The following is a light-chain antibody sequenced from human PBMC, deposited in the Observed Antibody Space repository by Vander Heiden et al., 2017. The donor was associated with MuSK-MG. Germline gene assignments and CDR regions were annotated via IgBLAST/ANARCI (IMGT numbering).Light chain of an antibody. CDR3: QQRSNWPLYT. Sequence: EIVFTQSPATLSLSPGETATLSCRASQSVSSYLAWYQQKPGEAPRLLIYDASNRATGIPARFSGSGSGTDFTLTISSLEPEDFAVYYCQQRSNWPLYTFGQGTKLEIK. CDR1: QSVSSY. V-gene: IGKV3-11*01. CDR2: DAS. J-gene: IGKJ2*01.